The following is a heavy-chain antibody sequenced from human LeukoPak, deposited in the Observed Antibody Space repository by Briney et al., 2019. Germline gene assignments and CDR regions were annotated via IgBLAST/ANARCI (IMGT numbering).Heavy chain of an antibody. J-gene: IGHJ4*02. CDR1: GYRFTNYW. Sequence: GESLKISCKGSGYRFTNYWIAWVRQMPGKGLEWMGIIYPGDSDTGYSPSFQGQVTISADKSISTAYLQWSTLKASDTAMYYCARRLTPGESSGYYLDYWGQGTLVTVSS. CDR2: IYPGDSDT. CDR3: ARRLTPGESSGYYLDY. D-gene: IGHD3-22*01. V-gene: IGHV5-51*01.